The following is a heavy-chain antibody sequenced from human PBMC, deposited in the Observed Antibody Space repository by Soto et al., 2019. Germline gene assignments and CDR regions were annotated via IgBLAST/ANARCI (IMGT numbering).Heavy chain of an antibody. Sequence: TSETLSLTCTVAWGSSVGYGGSWFRQSPGKRMEWIGYVHHSWGSSYNPSLQSRVAISLDTSKSQFSLKVTSVTATDTAVYYCARQGFGPLHGLVDVWGQGPTVTSP. D-gene: IGHD3-10*01. CDR1: WGSSVGYG. J-gene: IGHJ6*02. CDR3: ARQGFGPLHGLVDV. V-gene: IGHV4-59*08. CDR2: VHHSWGS.